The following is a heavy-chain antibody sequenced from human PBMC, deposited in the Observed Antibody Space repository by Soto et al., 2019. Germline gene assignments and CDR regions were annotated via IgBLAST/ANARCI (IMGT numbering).Heavy chain of an antibody. D-gene: IGHD1-7*01. J-gene: IGHJ6*02. CDR1: TFTFKSYV. V-gene: IGHV3-23*01. CDR3: VTGAPRAPSNYSGVDL. Sequence: EMQLLESGGTLVQPGGSLRLSCSASTFTFKSYVMHWFRQAPGKGLEWVAAISGSGGATYYAEFVKGRFTVSRDNSKTTLVLQMNSLRVNDTAVYFCVTGAPRAPSNYSGVDLWGQGTTVTVS. CDR2: ISGSGGAT.